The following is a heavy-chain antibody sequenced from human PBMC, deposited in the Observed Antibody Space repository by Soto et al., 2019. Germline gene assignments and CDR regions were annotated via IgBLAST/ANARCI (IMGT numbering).Heavy chain of an antibody. CDR3: ARGHEGSPLLLDQNWFDP. CDR1: GDSVSSNSAA. CDR2: TYYRSKWYN. D-gene: IGHD6-13*01. J-gene: IGHJ5*02. Sequence: PSQTLSLTCAISGDSVSSNSAAWNWIRQSPSRGLEWLGRTYYRSKWYNDYAVSVKSRITINPDTSKNQFSLQLSSVTPADTAVYYCARGHEGSPLLLDQNWFDPWGQGTLVTVSS. V-gene: IGHV6-1*01.